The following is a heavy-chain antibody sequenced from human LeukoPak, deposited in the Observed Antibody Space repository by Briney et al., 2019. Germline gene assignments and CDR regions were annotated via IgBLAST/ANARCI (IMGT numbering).Heavy chain of an antibody. CDR1: EFTFSTYA. Sequence: GGSLRLSCAASEFTFSTYAMTWVRRAPGKGLEWVSAISGSGSHTYYADSVKGRFTISRDNSKNTLYLLMNSLRADDTAVYFCAKDAGTYPFFFDAWGKGTTVSISS. CDR3: AKDAGTYPFFFDA. D-gene: IGHD2-2*01. V-gene: IGHV3-23*01. CDR2: ISGSGSHT. J-gene: IGHJ6*04.